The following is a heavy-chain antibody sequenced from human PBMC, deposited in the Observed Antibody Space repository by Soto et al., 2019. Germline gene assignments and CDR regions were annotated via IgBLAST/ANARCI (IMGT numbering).Heavy chain of an antibody. Sequence: SETLSLTCAFSVGSFTSNNWWTWVRQPPGQGLEWIGEIYRTGSTNYNPSLKSRVTISLDKSENQFSLKVTSLTAADTAVYYCASREPRTSVEYLGQGTLVKVSS. D-gene: IGHD1-7*01. CDR1: VGSFTSNNW. V-gene: IGHV4-4*02. CDR3: ASREPRTSVEY. CDR2: IYRTGST. J-gene: IGHJ4*02.